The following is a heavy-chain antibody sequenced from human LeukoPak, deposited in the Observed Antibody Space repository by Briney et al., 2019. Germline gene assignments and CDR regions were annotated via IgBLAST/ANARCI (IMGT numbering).Heavy chain of an antibody. D-gene: IGHD2-15*01. J-gene: IGHJ4*02. CDR3: ARQGYCSGGSCYKFFDY. CDR1: GGSISSSSYY. V-gene: IGHV4-39*01. Sequence: SETLSLTCTVSGGSISSSSYYWGWIRQPPGKGLEWIGSIYYSGSTYYNLSLKSRVTISVDTSNNQFSLKLSSVTAADTAVYYCARQGYCSGGSCYKFFDYWGQGTLVTVSS. CDR2: IYYSGST.